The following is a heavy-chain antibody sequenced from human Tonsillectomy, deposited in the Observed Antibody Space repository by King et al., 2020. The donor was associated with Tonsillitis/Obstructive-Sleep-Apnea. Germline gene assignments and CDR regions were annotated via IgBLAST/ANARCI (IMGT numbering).Heavy chain of an antibody. V-gene: IGHV3-30*04. J-gene: IGHJ4*02. Sequence: VQLVESGGGVVQPGRSLRLSCAASGFTFSSYAMHWVRQAPGKGLEWVAVISYDGSNKYYADSVKGRFTISRDNSKNTLYLQMNSLRAEDTAVYYCARDGSSGWYGGLDYWGQGTLDTVSS. D-gene: IGHD6-19*01. CDR1: GFTFSSYA. CDR2: ISYDGSNK. CDR3: ARDGSSGWYGGLDY.